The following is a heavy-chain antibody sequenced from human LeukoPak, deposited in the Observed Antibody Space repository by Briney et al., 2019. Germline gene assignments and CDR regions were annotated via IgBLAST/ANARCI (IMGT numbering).Heavy chain of an antibody. D-gene: IGHD6-6*01. V-gene: IGHV5-51*01. CDR3: ARLPPVYSSFGWFDP. CDR2: IYPGDSDT. CDR1: GYSFTSYW. J-gene: IGHJ5*02. Sequence: GESLKISCKGFGYSFTSYWIGWVRQMPGKGLEWMGIIYPGDSDTRYSPSFQGQVTISADKSISTAYLQWSSLKASDTAMYYCARLPPVYSSFGWFDPWGQGTLVTVSS.